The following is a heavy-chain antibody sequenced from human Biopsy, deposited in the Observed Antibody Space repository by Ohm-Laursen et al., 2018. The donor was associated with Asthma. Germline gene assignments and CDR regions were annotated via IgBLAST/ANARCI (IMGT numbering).Heavy chain of an antibody. J-gene: IGHJ4*02. CDR3: AKEVFPGWELRRGPDS. D-gene: IGHD1-26*01. CDR1: GFVFSQCG. CDR2: VSSDGHNK. V-gene: IGHV3-30*18. Sequence: SLRLSCSASGFVFSQCGMHWVRQGPGKGLEWVALVSSDGHNKYYEDSVKGRFTISRDNSKNTLYLEMNSLRAEDTAVYFCAKEVFPGWELRRGPDSWGQGTLVTVSS.